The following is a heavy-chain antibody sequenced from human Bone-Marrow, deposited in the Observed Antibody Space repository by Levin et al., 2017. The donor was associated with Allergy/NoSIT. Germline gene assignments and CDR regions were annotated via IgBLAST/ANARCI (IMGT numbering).Heavy chain of an antibody. CDR1: GFTLSAYA. J-gene: IGHJ4*02. CDR3: AKDGSGTYFRYFDY. D-gene: IGHD6-19*01. CDR2: VSSSGGST. Sequence: GGSLRLSCAASGFTLSAYAMSWVRQSPGKGLEWVSAVSSSGGSTFYADSVKGRFTISRDIYENTLYLQMNSLRAEDTAVYFCAKDGSGTYFRYFDYWGLGTLVTVSS. V-gene: IGHV3-23*01.